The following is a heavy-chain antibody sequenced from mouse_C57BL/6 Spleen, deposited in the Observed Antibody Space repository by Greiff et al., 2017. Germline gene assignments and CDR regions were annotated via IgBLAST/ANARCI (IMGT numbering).Heavy chain of an antibody. J-gene: IGHJ1*03. D-gene: IGHD1-1*01. CDR2: IDPETGGT. Sequence: VQLQQSGAELVRPGASVTLSCKASGYTFTDYEMHWVKQTPVHGLEWIGAIDPETGGTAYNQKFKGKAILTADKSSSTAYMELRSLTSEDSAVYYCTLITTVVAHLYFDVWGTGTTVTVSS. CDR1: GYTFTDYE. V-gene: IGHV1-15*01. CDR3: TLITTVVAHLYFDV.